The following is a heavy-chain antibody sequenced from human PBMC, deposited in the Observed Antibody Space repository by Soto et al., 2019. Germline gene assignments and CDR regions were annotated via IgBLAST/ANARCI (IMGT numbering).Heavy chain of an antibody. V-gene: IGHV4-31*03. CDR1: GGSINSGDSY. CDR3: ARDAPGVAPY. D-gene: IGHD2-15*01. Sequence: QVQLQESGPGLVRPSQTLSLTCTVSGGSINSGDSYWNWIRQHPEKGLEWIGYINYRGSTFYNPSLKRRMIISVGTSKNKFYLSLSSVTAADTDVYYCARDAPGVAPYRGQGTLVTVSS. CDR2: INYRGST. J-gene: IGHJ4*02.